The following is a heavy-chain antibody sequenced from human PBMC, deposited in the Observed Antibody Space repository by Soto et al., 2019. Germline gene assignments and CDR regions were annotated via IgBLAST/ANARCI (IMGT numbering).Heavy chain of an antibody. J-gene: IGHJ3*02. V-gene: IGHV1-18*04. CDR2: ISAYNGNT. CDR3: ARSLFTGXGARRAAPNQPPDAFDI. Sequence: ASVKVSCKASGYTFTSYGISWVRQAPGQGLEGMGWISAYNGNTNYAQKLQGRVTMTTDTSTSTAYMELRSLRSDDTAVYYCARSLFTGXGARRAAPNQPPDAFDIWGPGTMVTVSS. D-gene: IGHD1-26*01. CDR1: GYTFTSYG.